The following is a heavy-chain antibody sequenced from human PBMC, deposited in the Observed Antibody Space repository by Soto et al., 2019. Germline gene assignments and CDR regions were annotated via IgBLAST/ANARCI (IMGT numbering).Heavy chain of an antibody. CDR1: GGTFSSCS. D-gene: IGHD1-26*01. CDR3: ARDGGRHSGGIDY. J-gene: IGHJ4*02. CDR2: IIPIFGTA. Sequence: QVQLVQSGAEVKKPGSSVKVSCKASGGTFSSCSINWVRQAPGQGLEWMGEIIPIFGTANYAQKFQGRVTITADESTSTAYMELSSLRSEDTAVYYCARDGGRHSGGIDYWGPGTLVTVSS. V-gene: IGHV1-69*01.